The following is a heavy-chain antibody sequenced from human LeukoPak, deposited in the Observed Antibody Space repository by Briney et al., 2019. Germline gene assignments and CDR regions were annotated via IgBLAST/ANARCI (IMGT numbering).Heavy chain of an antibody. CDR2: IYHSGTT. D-gene: IGHD2-21*01. CDR1: GGSFSGYF. CDR3: ARTASGGFY. J-gene: IGHJ4*02. Sequence: PSETLSLTCAVYGGSFSGYFWSWIRQPPGKGLEWIGEIYHSGTTNDNPSLKSRVTISVDTSKNQFSLKLSSVTAADTAVYYCARTASGGFYWGQGTLVTVSS. V-gene: IGHV4-34*01.